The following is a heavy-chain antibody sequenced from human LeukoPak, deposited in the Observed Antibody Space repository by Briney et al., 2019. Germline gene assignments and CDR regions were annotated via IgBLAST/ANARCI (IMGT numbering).Heavy chain of an antibody. J-gene: IGHJ4*02. D-gene: IGHD3-10*01. V-gene: IGHV3-23*01. CDR1: GFSFSSFG. CDR3: ARNSLPPYYYGSGTQDYFDY. CDR2: ISGSDGST. Sequence: GGSLRLSCAASGFSFSSFGMSWVRQAPGKGLEWVSRISGSDGSTDYADSVKGRFTISRDNSKNTLYLQMNSLRAEDTAVYYCARNSLPPYYYGSGTQDYFDYWGQGTLVTVSS.